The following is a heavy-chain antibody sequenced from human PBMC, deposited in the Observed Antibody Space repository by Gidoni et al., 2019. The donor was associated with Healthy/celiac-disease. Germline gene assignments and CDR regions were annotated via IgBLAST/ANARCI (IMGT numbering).Heavy chain of an antibody. Sequence: EVQLLESGGGLVQPGGSLRLSCAASGFTFRSYAMSWVRQAPGKGLEWVSAISGSGGSTYYADSVKGRFTISRDNSKNTLYLQMNSLRAEDTAVYYCAKDPRTMVRGVLYYFDYWGQGTLVTVSS. J-gene: IGHJ4*02. CDR2: ISGSGGST. D-gene: IGHD3-10*01. CDR1: GFTFRSYA. CDR3: AKDPRTMVRGVLYYFDY. V-gene: IGHV3-23*01.